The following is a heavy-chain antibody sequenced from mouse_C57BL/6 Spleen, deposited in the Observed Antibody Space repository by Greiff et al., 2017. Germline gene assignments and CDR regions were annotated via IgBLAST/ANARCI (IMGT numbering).Heavy chain of an antibody. J-gene: IGHJ2*01. CDR2: FHPYNDDT. D-gene: IGHD1-1*01. Sequence: QVQLQQSGAELVKPGASVKMSCKASGYTFTTYPIEWMKQNHGKSLEWIGNFHPYNDDTKYNEKFKGKATLTVEKSSSTVYLELSRLTSDDSAVYYCARRASNYYGSSYYYFDYWGQGTTLTVSS. V-gene: IGHV1-47*01. CDR3: ARRASNYYGSSYYYFDY. CDR1: GYTFTTYP.